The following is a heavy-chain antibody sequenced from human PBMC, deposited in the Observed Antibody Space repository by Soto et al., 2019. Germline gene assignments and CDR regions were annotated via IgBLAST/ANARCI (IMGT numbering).Heavy chain of an antibody. CDR1: GFPFGTYA. V-gene: IGHV3-23*03. J-gene: IGHJ4*02. Sequence: PGGSLSLSCAAYGFPFGTYAMNWVRQAPGKGLEWVAVIVGDASSIDYADSVKGRFTISRDNSKNIMYLQMTSLKVEDTATYFCAKDLRPDGRYDLDYWGQGTQVTVSS. CDR3: AKDLRPDGRYDLDY. CDR2: IVGDASSI. D-gene: IGHD2-15*01.